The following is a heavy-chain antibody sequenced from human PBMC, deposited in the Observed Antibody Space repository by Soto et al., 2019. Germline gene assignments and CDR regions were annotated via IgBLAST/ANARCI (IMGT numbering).Heavy chain of an antibody. Sequence: PGGSLRLSCAASGFAFSSYSMNWVRQAPGKGLEWLSSISYDGRNKYYADSVKGRFTFSRDNSKNSLDLQMNSLRAEDTAVFYCARGYDFWSGYYYPYGMDVWGQGTTVTAP. V-gene: IGHV3-30*03. D-gene: IGHD3-3*01. J-gene: IGHJ6*02. CDR2: ISYDGRNK. CDR1: GFAFSSYS. CDR3: ARGYDFWSGYYYPYGMDV.